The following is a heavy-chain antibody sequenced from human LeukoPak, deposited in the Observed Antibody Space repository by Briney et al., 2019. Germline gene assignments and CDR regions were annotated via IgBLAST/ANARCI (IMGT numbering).Heavy chain of an antibody. J-gene: IGHJ4*02. Sequence: GGSLRLSCAASGFTFSSYAMSWVRQAPGKGLEWVSVIYSGGSTYYADSVKGRFTISRDNSKNTLYLQMNSLRAEDTAVYYCASSRYYYDSSGYYYWGQGTLVTVSS. CDR2: IYSGGST. CDR3: ASSRYYYDSSGYYY. D-gene: IGHD3-22*01. CDR1: GFTFSSYA. V-gene: IGHV3-66*01.